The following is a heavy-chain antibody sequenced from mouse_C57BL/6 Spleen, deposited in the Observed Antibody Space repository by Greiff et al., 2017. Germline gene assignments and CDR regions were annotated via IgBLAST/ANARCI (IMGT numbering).Heavy chain of an antibody. Sequence: QVQLQQSGPELVKPGASVKISCKASGFAFSSSWMNWVKQRPGKGLEWIGRIYPGDGDTNYNGKFKGKATLTADKSSSTAYMQLSSLTSEDSAVYCCARWGTAQAYYFDYWGQGTTLTVSS. CDR1: GFAFSSSW. CDR3: ARWGTAQAYYFDY. V-gene: IGHV1-82*01. D-gene: IGHD3-2*02. CDR2: IYPGDGDT. J-gene: IGHJ2*01.